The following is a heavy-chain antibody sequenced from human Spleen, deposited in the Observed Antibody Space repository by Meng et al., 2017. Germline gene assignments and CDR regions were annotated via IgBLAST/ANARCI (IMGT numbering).Heavy chain of an antibody. CDR1: GGFFNRYS. Sequence: QLQQWGRGLLKSSETVSLSCAVEGGFFNRYSATWIRQPQGKGLEGIGEINHSGSTNYNPSLKSRVTIAVETSKTQFSLKLSSVTAADTAVYYCARGPHRRGTDYWGQGTLVTVSS. J-gene: IGHJ4*02. V-gene: IGHV4-34*01. CDR3: ARGPHRRGTDY. CDR2: INHSGST.